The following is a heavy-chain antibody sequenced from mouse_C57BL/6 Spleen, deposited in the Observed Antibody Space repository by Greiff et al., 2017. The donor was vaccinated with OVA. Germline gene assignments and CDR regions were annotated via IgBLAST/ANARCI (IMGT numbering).Heavy chain of an antibody. CDR3: ARQGDDGYYNYAMDY. D-gene: IGHD2-3*01. J-gene: IGHJ4*01. Sequence: EVQLVESGGDLVKPGGSLKLSCAASGFTFSSYGMSWVRQTPDKRLEWVATISSGGSYTYYPDSVKGRFTISRDNAKNTLYLQMSSLKSEDTAMYYCARQGDDGYYNYAMDYWGQGTSVTVSS. V-gene: IGHV5-6*01. CDR1: GFTFSSYG. CDR2: ISSGGSYT.